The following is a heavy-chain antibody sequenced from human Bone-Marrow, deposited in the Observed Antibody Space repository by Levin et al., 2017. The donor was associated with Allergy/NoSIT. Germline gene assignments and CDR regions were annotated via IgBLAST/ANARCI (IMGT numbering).Heavy chain of an antibody. V-gene: IGHV3-73*01. CDR3: TSGDYGDYDYYYYMDV. Sequence: LSLTCAASGFTFSGSAMHWVRQASGKGLEWVGRIRSKANSYATAYAASVKGRFTISRDDSKNTAYLQMNSLKTEDTAVYYCTSGDYGDYDYYYYMDVWGKGTTVTVSS. D-gene: IGHD4-17*01. CDR1: GFTFSGSA. CDR2: IRSKANSYAT. J-gene: IGHJ6*03.